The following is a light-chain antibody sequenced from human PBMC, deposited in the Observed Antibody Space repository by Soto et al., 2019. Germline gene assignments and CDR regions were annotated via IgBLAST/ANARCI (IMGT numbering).Light chain of an antibody. Sequence: EIVLTQSPATLSLSPGERATLSCRASQSVDFYLAWYQQKPGQAPRLLIFDAFNRATGIPARFSGSGSGTDFTLTISCLQSEDFATYYCQQYYSYPFTFGPGTKVDIK. V-gene: IGKV3-11*01. J-gene: IGKJ3*01. CDR1: QSVDFY. CDR3: QQYYSYPFT. CDR2: DAF.